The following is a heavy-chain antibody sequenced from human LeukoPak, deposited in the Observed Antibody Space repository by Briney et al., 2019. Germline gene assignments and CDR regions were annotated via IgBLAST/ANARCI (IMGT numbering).Heavy chain of an antibody. CDR1: GGSIITNDYW. V-gene: IGHV4-39*07. CDR2: IDHAGTT. Sequence: SETLSLTCVVSGGSIITNDYWWGWIRQPPGKGLEWIGTIDHAGTTFYNVSLKSRVTISVDTSKNQFSLELSSVTAADTAVYYCARVDTRGAFDIWGQGTMVTVSS. J-gene: IGHJ3*02. CDR3: ARVDTRGAFDI. D-gene: IGHD5-18*01.